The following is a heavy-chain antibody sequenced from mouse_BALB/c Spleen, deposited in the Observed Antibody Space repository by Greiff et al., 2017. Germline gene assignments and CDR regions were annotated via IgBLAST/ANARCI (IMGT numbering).Heavy chain of an antibody. V-gene: IGHV5-6-3*01. CDR2: INSNGGST. J-gene: IGHJ2*01. D-gene: IGHD4-1*01. CDR3: ARDRPGKGDYFDY. Sequence: EVMLVESGGGLVQPGGSLKLSCAASGFTFSSYGMSWVRQTPDKRLEFVATINSNGGSTYYPDSVKGRFTISRDNAKNTLYLQMSSLKSEDTAMYYCARDRPGKGDYFDYWGQGTTLTVSS. CDR1: GFTFSSYG.